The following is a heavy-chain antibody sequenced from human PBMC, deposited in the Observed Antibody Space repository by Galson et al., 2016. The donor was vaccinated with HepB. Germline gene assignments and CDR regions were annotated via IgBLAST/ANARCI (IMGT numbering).Heavy chain of an antibody. D-gene: IGHD2-8*01. CDR3: ARMANGADSD. V-gene: IGHV4-31*03. CDR1: GASIISNNYF. J-gene: IGHJ4*02. Sequence: TLSLTCTVSGASIISNNYFWSWVRQQEGRGLEWIAYIHHTGRAYYNPSFSSRFIISVDTSRNQFSLKVNSVNAADTAVYYCARMANGADSDWGQGTLVTVSS. CDR2: IHHTGRA.